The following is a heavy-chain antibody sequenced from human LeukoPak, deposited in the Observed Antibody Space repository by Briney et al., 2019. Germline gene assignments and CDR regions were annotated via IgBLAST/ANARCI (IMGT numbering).Heavy chain of an antibody. D-gene: IGHD5-12*01. Sequence: GGTLRLTCAVSGFTFSSYDMRWVRQAPGKGLEWVAFIRYDESNKYYADSVKGRFTILKDNSKNTLYLLMTILRAEDTAVYYCARDGNSDYEIDYWGEGTLVTLSS. J-gene: IGHJ4*02. V-gene: IGHV3-30*02. CDR3: ARDGNSDYEIDY. CDR2: IRYDESNK. CDR1: GFTFSSYD.